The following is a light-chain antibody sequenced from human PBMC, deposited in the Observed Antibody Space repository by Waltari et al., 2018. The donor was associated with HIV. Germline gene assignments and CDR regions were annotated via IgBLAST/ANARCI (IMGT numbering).Light chain of an antibody. CDR3: QQYNSYSIT. CDR2: KAS. CDR1: QSISTW. J-gene: IGKJ5*01. V-gene: IGKV1-5*03. Sequence: DIQMTQSPSTLSASVGDSTTITCLASQSISTWLAWYQQNTGKHPKLLIYKASSLESGVPSRCSGSGAGTEFTLNISSLQPEDLATYYCQQYNSYSITFGQGTRVEIK.